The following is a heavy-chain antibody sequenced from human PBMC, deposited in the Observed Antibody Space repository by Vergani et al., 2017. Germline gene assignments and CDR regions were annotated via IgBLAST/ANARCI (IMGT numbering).Heavy chain of an antibody. J-gene: IGHJ6*02. CDR1: GGSISSGSYY. CDR2: FYTGGGT. D-gene: IGHD6-13*01. CDR3: ARDPRYSTTWPFLLLDMDV. Sequence: QVQLQESGPGLVRPSQTLSLTCTVSGGSISSGSYYWSWFRQPAGKGLEWIGRFYTGGGTSYNPSLQSRVTISVDTSKNQFSLQLSSVTAADTAVYYCARDPRYSTTWPFLLLDMDVWGQGTTVTVSS. V-gene: IGHV4-61*02.